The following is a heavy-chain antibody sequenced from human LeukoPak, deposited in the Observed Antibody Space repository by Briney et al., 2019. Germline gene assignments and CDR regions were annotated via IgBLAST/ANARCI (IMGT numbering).Heavy chain of an antibody. Sequence: SETLSLTCTVSGGSISSYYWSWIRQPPGKGLEWIGYIYYSGSTNYNPSLKSRVTISVDKSKNQFSLKLSSVTAADTAVYYCARGSRTTVTTNYWGQGTLVTVSS. J-gene: IGHJ4*02. CDR2: IYYSGST. CDR1: GGSISSYY. D-gene: IGHD4-17*01. CDR3: ARGSRTTVTTNY. V-gene: IGHV4-59*12.